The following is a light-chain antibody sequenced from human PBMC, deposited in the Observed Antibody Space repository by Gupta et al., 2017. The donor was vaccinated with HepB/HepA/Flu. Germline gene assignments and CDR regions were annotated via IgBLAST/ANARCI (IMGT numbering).Light chain of an antibody. CDR1: SSNTGNNY. CDR2: DND. Sequence: QSLLTQPPSVSAAPGPRVTISCSGSSSNTGNNYVFWYQQFPGVAPKLLIYDNDERPSGVPDRFSGSKSGTSATLGITGLQTGDEADYYCATWDSSLMGVVFGGGTKLTVL. J-gene: IGLJ2*01. V-gene: IGLV1-51*01. CDR3: ATWDSSLMGVV.